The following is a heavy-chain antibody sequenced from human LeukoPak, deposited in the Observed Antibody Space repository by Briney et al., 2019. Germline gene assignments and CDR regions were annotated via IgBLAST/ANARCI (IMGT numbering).Heavy chain of an antibody. Sequence: ASVKVSCKASGYTFTGYYMHWVRQAPGQGLEWMGWINPNSGGTNYAQKFQGRVTMTRDTSISTAYMELSRLRSDDTAVYYRARNGYCSSTSCHPSEDYWGQGTLVTVSS. V-gene: IGHV1-2*02. D-gene: IGHD2-2*01. CDR3: ARNGYCSSTSCHPSEDY. J-gene: IGHJ4*02. CDR2: INPNSGGT. CDR1: GYTFTGYY.